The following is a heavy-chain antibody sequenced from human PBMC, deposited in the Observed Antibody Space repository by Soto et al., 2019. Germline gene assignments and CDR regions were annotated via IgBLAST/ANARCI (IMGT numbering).Heavy chain of an antibody. V-gene: IGHV1-46*03. CDR2: INPSGGST. J-gene: IGHJ3*02. Sequence: QVQLVQSGAEVKKPGASVKVSCKASGYTFTSYYMHWVQQAPGQGLEWMGIINPSGGSTSYAQKFKGRVTMTRDTSTSTVYMELSSLRSEDTAVYYCASTYYDFWSGLGVDAFDIWGQGTMVTVSS. D-gene: IGHD3-3*01. CDR3: ASTYYDFWSGLGVDAFDI. CDR1: GYTFTSYY.